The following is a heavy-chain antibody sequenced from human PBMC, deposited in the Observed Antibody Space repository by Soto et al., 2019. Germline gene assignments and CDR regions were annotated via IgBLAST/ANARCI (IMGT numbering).Heavy chain of an antibody. J-gene: IGHJ4*02. CDR3: ATYQWLLPHFDS. Sequence: QVQLVQSGAEVKKPGASVKVSCKVSGYTLTELSMHWVRQAPGKGLEWMGGFDTEDGETIYAQKCQGRVTMTEDTSTDTAYMELSSLRSEDTAVYYCATYQWLLPHFDSWGQGTLVTVSS. CDR2: FDTEDGET. D-gene: IGHD6-19*01. V-gene: IGHV1-24*01. CDR1: GYTLTELS.